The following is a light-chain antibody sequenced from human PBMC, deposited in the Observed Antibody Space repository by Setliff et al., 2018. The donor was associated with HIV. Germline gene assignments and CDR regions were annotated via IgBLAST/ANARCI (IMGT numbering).Light chain of an antibody. CDR3: AAWDDSLNGVV. CDR1: SSNIGSNT. V-gene: IGLV1-44*01. Sequence: QAVVTQPPSASGTPGQRVTISCSGSSSNIGSNTVNWYQQLPGTAPTLLIYNNNQRPSGVPDRFSGSKSGTSASLAISGLQSEDEADYYCAAWDDSLNGVVFGGGTK. CDR2: NNN. J-gene: IGLJ2*01.